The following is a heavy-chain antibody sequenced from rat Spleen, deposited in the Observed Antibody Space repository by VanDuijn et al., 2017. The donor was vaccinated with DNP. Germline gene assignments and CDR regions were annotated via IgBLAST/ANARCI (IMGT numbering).Heavy chain of an antibody. CDR3: ATSPGPNWFAY. CDR2: ISPSGGGT. Sequence: EVQLVESGGNLVQVGRSLKLSCAASGFTFSDYYMAWVRQAPRKGLEWVTSISPSGGGTYYRDSVKGRFTISRDNANRTLYLQMDSLRPEDTATYYCATSPGPNWFAYWGQGVMVTVSS. D-gene: IGHD3-8*01. J-gene: IGHJ2*01. V-gene: IGHV5-25*01. CDR1: GFTFSDYY.